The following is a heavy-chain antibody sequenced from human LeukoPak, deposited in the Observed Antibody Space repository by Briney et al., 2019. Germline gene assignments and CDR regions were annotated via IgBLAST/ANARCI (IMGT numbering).Heavy chain of an antibody. D-gene: IGHD2-15*01. J-gene: IGHJ3*02. CDR1: GFTFDDYA. CDR3: AKVGVVVAATGAFDI. V-gene: IGHV3-9*01. CDR2: ISWNSGSI. Sequence: PGGSLRLSCAASGFTFDDYAMHWVRQAPGKGLEWVSGISWNSGSIGYADSVKGRFTISRDSAKNSLYLQMNSLRAEDTALYYCAKVGVVVAATGAFDIWGQGTMVTVSS.